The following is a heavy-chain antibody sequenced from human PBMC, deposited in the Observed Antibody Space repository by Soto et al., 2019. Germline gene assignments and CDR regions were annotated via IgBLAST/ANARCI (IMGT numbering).Heavy chain of an antibody. Sequence: DVQLVESGGGLIQPGESLRLSCAASGFTISGKKYVAWVRQAPGKGLEWVSALYDLDGSFYAASVKGRFTTSSDSSKTTVYLRMNDLRPDDTAVYYCATWHEREHAYDVWGQGTMVTVSS. V-gene: IGHV3-53*01. CDR3: ATWHEREHAYDV. CDR1: GFTISGKKY. CDR2: LYDLDGS. D-gene: IGHD1-1*01. J-gene: IGHJ3*01.